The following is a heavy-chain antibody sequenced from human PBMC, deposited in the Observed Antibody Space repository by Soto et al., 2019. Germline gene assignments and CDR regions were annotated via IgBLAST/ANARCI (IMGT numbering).Heavy chain of an antibody. J-gene: IGHJ4*02. CDR1: GGYFSGYY. V-gene: IGHV4-34*01. D-gene: IGHD4-17*01. CDR3: ARGGLTTLPPLT. CDR2: INRSGST. Sequence: QMQLQQWGAGLLKPSETLSLTCAVYGGYFSGYYYYWIRQPPGKGLEWIGEINRSGSTNYNPSLKSRVTISVDTSKNQFSLTLSSVTAADTAIYYCARGGLTTLPPLTWGQGTLVTVSS.